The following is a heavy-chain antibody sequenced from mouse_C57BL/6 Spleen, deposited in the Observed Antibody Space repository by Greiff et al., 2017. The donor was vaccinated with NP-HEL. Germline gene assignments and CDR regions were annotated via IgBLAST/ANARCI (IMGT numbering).Heavy chain of an antibody. Sequence: EVQGVESGGGLVQPGGSMKLSCVASGFTFSNYWMNWVRQSPEKGLEWVAQIRLKSDNYATHYAESVKGRFTISRDDSKSRVYLQMKNLRAEDNGVYYCTFYGEFDVWGTGTLVTVSA. CDR1: GFTFSNYW. J-gene: IGHJ3*01. D-gene: IGHD1-1*02. CDR3: TFYGEFDV. CDR2: IRLKSDNYAT. V-gene: IGHV6-3*01.